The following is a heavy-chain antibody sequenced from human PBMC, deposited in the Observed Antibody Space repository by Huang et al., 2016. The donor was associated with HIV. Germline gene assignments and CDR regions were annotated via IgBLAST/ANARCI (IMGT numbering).Heavy chain of an antibody. CDR1: GYKFHIYE. D-gene: IGHD3-16*01. CDR2: ISGDNVST. Sequence: QIHLVQSGPEVKQPGASVKVSCKASGYKFHIYEITWVQQTPGQGLEWMGWISGDNVSTRFAQKFQDRLTMTTDVSTSTAYVELRSMRLDDTAVYYCARTKGEFDFWGQGALVTVSS. V-gene: IGHV1-18*04. CDR3: ARTKGEFDF. J-gene: IGHJ4*02.